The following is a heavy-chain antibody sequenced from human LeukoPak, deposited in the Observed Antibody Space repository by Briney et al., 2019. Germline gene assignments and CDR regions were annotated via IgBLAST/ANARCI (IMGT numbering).Heavy chain of an antibody. J-gene: IGHJ4*02. Sequence: GGSLRLSCAASGFTFSSYGMHWVRQAPGKGLEWVAFIRYDGSNKYYADSVKGRFTISRDNSKNTLYLQMHSLRAEDTAVYYCARAGGAVAGLYYFDYWGQGTLVTVSS. V-gene: IGHV3-30*02. CDR1: GFTFSSYG. CDR3: ARAGGAVAGLYYFDY. CDR2: IRYDGSNK. D-gene: IGHD6-19*01.